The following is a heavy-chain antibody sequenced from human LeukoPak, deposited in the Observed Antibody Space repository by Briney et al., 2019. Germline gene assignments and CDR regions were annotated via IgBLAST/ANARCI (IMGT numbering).Heavy chain of an antibody. CDR1: GGSISSGSYY. J-gene: IGHJ4*02. V-gene: IGHV4-61*02. CDR2: IYTSGST. D-gene: IGHD3-10*01. Sequence: SETLSLTCTVSGGSISSGSYYWSWIRQPAGKGLEWIGRIYTSGSTNYNPSLKSRVTISVDTSKNQFSLKLSSVTAADTAVYYCARGLGGSGSYYFDYWGQGTLVTVSS. CDR3: ARGLGGSGSYYFDY.